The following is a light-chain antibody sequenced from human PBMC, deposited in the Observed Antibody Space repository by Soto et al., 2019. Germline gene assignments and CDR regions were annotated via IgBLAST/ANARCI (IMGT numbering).Light chain of an antibody. CDR2: EVS. CDR1: SVDVGAYNY. Sequence: QSALTQPPSASGSPGQSVTISCTGTSVDVGAYNYVSWYQQHPGKAPKLMIYEVSKRPSGVPDRFSGSKSGNTASLTVSGLQAEDEADYYCTSDAGSVLFGGGTKLTVL. V-gene: IGLV2-8*01. J-gene: IGLJ2*01. CDR3: TSDAGSVL.